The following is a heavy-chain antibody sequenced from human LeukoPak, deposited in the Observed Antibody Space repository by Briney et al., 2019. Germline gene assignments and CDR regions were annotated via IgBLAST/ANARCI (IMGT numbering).Heavy chain of an antibody. CDR2: IHHSGST. CDR1: GVSISRDNW. V-gene: IGHV4-4*02. J-gene: IGHJ6*03. CDR3: ARPYCYFIDV. Sequence: SETLSLTCTASGVSISRDNWSGWVRQPPGKGLEWIGEIHHSGSTNYNPSLKSRVTISGDKSENQFSLKLTSVTAADTAVYYCARPYCYFIDVWGRGTTVTVSS.